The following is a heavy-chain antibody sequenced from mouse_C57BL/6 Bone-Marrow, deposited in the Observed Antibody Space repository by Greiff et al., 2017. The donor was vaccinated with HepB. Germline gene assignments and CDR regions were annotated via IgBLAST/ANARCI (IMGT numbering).Heavy chain of an antibody. CDR3: ARSRVWYFDV. D-gene: IGHD6-2*01. CDR1: GFTFSDYY. V-gene: IGHV5-16*01. J-gene: IGHJ1*03. Sequence: EVKLVESEGGLVQPGSSMKLSCTASGFTFSDYYMAWVRQVPEKGLEWVANINYDGSSTYYLDSLKSRFIISRDNAKNILYLQMSSLKSEDTATYYCARSRVWYFDVWGTGTTVTVSS. CDR2: INYDGSST.